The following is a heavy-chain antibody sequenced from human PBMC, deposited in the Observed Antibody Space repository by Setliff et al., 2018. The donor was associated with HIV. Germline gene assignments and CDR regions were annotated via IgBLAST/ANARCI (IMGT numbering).Heavy chain of an antibody. CDR3: AALAAVFDY. V-gene: IGHV3-30*02. Sequence: PGGSLRLSCAASRFTFSTSWITWVRQAPGKGLEWVAFIRYDGSDKYYADSVKGRFTISRDNSKNTLYLQMNTLRPGDTAVYYCAALAAVFDYWGQGTVVTVSS. J-gene: IGHJ4*02. CDR1: RFTFSTSW. CDR2: IRYDGSDK. D-gene: IGHD2-15*01.